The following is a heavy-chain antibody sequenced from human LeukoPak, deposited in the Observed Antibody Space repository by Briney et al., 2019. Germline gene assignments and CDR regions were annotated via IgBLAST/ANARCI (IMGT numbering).Heavy chain of an antibody. J-gene: IGHJ6*03. CDR3: ASGYCSSTSCYFHCYYYMDV. CDR2: IIPIFGTA. CDR1: GGTFSSYA. V-gene: IGHV1-69*13. D-gene: IGHD2-2*03. Sequence: SVKVSCKASGGTFSSYAISWVRQAPGQGPEWMGGIIPIFGTANYAQKFQGRVTITADESTSTAYMELSSLRSEDTAVYYCASGYCSSTSCYFHCYYYMDVWGKGTTVTVSS.